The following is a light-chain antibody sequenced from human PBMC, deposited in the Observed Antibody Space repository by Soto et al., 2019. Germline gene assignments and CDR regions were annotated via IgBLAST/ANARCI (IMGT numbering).Light chain of an antibody. CDR3: PSYDSSIV. CDR2: EDN. V-gene: IGLV6-57*04. Sequence: NFMLTQPHSVSESPGKTVTISCTRSSGSIASHYVQWYQQRPGSAPTTVIYEDNQKPSGVPDRCSGSIDTSSNSASLTIAVHKAEDDGGYYCPSYDSSIVFGGGTKLTVL. J-gene: IGLJ2*01. CDR1: SGSIASHY.